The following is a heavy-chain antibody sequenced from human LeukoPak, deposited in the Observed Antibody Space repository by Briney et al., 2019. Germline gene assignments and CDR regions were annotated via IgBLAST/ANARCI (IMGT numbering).Heavy chain of an antibody. CDR3: ARDHLDRGYSYGPDY. J-gene: IGHJ4*02. D-gene: IGHD5-18*01. V-gene: IGHV3-30*03. CDR2: ISHDGSNI. CDR1: GFTFYNYG. Sequence: GGSLRLSCAASGFTFYNYGMHWVRQAPGKGLEWVAVISHDGSNIHYGDSVKGRFTISRDNSKNTLYLQMNSLRAEDTAVYYCARDHLDRGYSYGPDYWGQGTLVTVSS.